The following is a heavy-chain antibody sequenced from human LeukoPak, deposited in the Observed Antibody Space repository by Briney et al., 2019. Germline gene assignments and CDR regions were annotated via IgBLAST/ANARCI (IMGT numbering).Heavy chain of an antibody. Sequence: GGSLRLSCAASGFTFSNYGMSWVRQAPGKGLEWVSSISGSGGSTYYADSVKGRFTISRDNSKNTLYLQMNSLRAEDTAVYYCAKDVRSSSIQLWLWANWFDPWGQGTLVTVSS. D-gene: IGHD5-18*01. CDR1: GFTFSNYG. CDR3: AKDVRSSSIQLWLWANWFDP. V-gene: IGHV3-23*01. J-gene: IGHJ5*02. CDR2: ISGSGGST.